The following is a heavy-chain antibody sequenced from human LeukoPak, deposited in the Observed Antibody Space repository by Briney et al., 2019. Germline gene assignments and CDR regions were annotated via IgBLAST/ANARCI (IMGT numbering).Heavy chain of an antibody. CDR3: ARDSKTAMAFYYYYYMDV. V-gene: IGHV4-39*07. CDR1: GGSISSSSYY. D-gene: IGHD5-18*01. J-gene: IGHJ6*03. Sequence: SETLSLTCTVSGGSISSSSYYWGWIRQPPGKGLEWIGSIYYSGSTYYNPSLKSRVTISVDTSKNQFSLKLSSVTAADTAVYYCARDSKTAMAFYYYYYMDVWGKGTTVTVSS. CDR2: IYYSGST.